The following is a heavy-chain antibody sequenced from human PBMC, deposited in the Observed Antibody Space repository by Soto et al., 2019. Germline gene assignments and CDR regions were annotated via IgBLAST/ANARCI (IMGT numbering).Heavy chain of an antibody. Sequence: SETLSLTCTFSVASISSSYYYCGWIRQPPWKGLEWIGSIYYSGSTYYNPSLKSRVTVSVDTSKNQFFLKVTSLTAADTAEYYCARHGVDGAAHMEYYFDYWGQGTLVSVSS. CDR1: VASISSSYYY. D-gene: IGHD2-15*01. CDR2: IYYSGST. V-gene: IGHV4-39*01. J-gene: IGHJ4*02. CDR3: ARHGVDGAAHMEYYFDY.